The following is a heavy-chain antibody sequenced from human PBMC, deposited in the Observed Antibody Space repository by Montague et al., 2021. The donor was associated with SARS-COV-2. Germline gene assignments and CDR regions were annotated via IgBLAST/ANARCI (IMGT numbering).Heavy chain of an antibody. CDR1: GGSFSGYY. CDR3: VEIVGAAGY. Sequence: SETLSLTCAVYGGSFSGYYWSWIRQPPGKGLEWIGEINHSGSTNYNPSLKSRVTISVDTSKNQFSLKLGSVTAADTAVYYCVEIVGAAGYWGQGTLVTVSS. V-gene: IGHV4-34*01. D-gene: IGHD1-26*01. CDR2: INHSGST. J-gene: IGHJ4*02.